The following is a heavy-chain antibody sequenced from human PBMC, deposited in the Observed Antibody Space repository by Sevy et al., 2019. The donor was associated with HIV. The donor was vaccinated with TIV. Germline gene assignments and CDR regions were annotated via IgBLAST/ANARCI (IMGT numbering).Heavy chain of an antibody. CDR1: GGTFSSYG. J-gene: IGHJ4*02. V-gene: IGHV1-69*11. D-gene: IGHD6-19*01. CDR2: IIPILGTV. Sequence: ASVKVSCKASGGTFSSYGISWVRQAPGQGLEWMGRIIPILGTVNYAQKFQGRVTITADETTKTAYMELSSLRSEDTAVHYFARGGGNGWYYFDYWGQETLVTVSS. CDR3: ARGGGNGWYYFDY.